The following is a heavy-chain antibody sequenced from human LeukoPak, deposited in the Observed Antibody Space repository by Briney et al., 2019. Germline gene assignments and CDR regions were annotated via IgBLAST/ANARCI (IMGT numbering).Heavy chain of an antibody. V-gene: IGHV1-69*04. D-gene: IGHD1-26*01. J-gene: IGHJ4*02. CDR3: ARIFNSGSYSFDY. Sequence: GASVKVSCKASGGTFSSYAISWVRQAPGQGLEWMGRIIPILGIANYAQKFQGRVTITADKFTSTAYMELSSLRSEDTAVYYCARIFNSGSYSFDYWGQGTLVTVSS. CDR2: IIPILGIA. CDR1: GGTFSSYA.